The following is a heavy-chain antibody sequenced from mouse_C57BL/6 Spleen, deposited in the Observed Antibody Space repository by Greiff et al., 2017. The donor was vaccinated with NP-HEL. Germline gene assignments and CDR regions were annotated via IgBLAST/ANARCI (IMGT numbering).Heavy chain of an antibody. Sequence: QVQLQQPGAELVKPGASVKMSCKASGYTFTSYWITWVKQRPGQGLEWIGDIYPGSGSTNYNEKFNSKATLTVDTSSSTAYMQLSSLTSEDSAVYYCARVGPSGRYFDVWGTGTTVTVSS. V-gene: IGHV1-55*01. CDR2: IYPGSGST. D-gene: IGHD3-1*01. CDR3: ARVGPSGRYFDV. CDR1: GYTFTSYW. J-gene: IGHJ1*03.